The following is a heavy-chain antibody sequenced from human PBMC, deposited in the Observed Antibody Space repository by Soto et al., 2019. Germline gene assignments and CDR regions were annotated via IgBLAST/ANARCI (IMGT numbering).Heavy chain of an antibody. CDR1: EFTLSGYA. CDR2: ISSNGVGT. J-gene: IGHJ6*03. V-gene: IGHV3-64*01. D-gene: IGHD6-6*01. CDR3: ARRARPDFYYMDV. Sequence: GGALGLSCAASEFTLSGYARDCVRQAPGKGLEYVSGISSNGVGTYYANSVQGRFTISRDNSKNTVYLQMGSLRPEDMAVYYCARRARPDFYYMDVWGKGTTVTVSS.